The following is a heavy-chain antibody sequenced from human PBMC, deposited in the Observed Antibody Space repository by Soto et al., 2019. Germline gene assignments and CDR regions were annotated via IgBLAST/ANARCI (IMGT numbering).Heavy chain of an antibody. J-gene: IGHJ4*02. Sequence: EVQLLESGGGLVQPGGSLRLSCAASGFTFSSYAMSWVRQAPGKGLEWVSAISGSGGSTYYADSVKGRFTISRDNSKNTLYVQMTSQRAEDTAVYDCAKGPGQGNDPQDLDYWGQGTLVIVSS. CDR2: ISGSGGST. V-gene: IGHV3-23*01. CDR1: GFTFSSYA. CDR3: AKGPGQGNDPQDLDY.